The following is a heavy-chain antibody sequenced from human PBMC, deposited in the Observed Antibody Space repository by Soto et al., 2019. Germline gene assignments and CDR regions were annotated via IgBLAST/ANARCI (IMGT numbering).Heavy chain of an antibody. Sequence: QVQLQESGPGLVKPSQTLSLTCTVSGGSISSGGYYWSWIRQHPGKGLEWIGYIYHSGNNYYNPSLKSRVTISVDTSKNQFSLKLSSVTAADTAVYYCARVDAAVGPTDDYWGQGTLVTVSS. CDR3: ARVDAAVGPTDDY. CDR2: IYHSGNN. J-gene: IGHJ4*02. CDR1: GGSISSGGYY. V-gene: IGHV4-31*03. D-gene: IGHD6-13*01.